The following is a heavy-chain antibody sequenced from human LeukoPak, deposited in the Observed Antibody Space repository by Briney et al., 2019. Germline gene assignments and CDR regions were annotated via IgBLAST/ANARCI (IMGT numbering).Heavy chain of an antibody. J-gene: IGHJ4*02. CDR3: ARHGSIVGALYYFDY. Sequence: SETLSLTCTVSGGSISSSSYYWGWIRQPPGKGLEWIGRIYYSGSTYYNPSLKSRVTISVDTSKNQFSLKLSSVTAADTAVYYCARHGSIVGALYYFDYWGQGTLVTVSS. D-gene: IGHD1-26*01. CDR1: GGSISSSSYY. V-gene: IGHV4-39*01. CDR2: IYYSGST.